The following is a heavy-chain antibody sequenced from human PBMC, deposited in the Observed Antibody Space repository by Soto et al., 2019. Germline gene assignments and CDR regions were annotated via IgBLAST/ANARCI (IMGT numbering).Heavy chain of an antibody. CDR1: GYTFTGYY. J-gene: IGHJ6*02. D-gene: IGHD3-10*01. V-gene: IGHV1-2*04. CDR2: INPNSGGT. CDR3: ARETITVRGVKFFYYGMDV. Sequence: ASVKVSCKASGYTFTGYYMHWVRQAPGQGLEWMGWINPNSGGTNYAQKFQGWVTMTRDTSISTAYMELSRLRSDDTAVYYCARETITVRGVKFFYYGMDVLAQGTTVTVSS.